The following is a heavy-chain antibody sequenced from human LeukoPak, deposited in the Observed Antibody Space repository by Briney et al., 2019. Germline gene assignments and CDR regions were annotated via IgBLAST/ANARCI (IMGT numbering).Heavy chain of an antibody. CDR2: IRSKANSYAT. D-gene: IGHD5-24*01. V-gene: IGHV3-73*01. CDR1: GFTFSGSA. Sequence: GGSLKLSCAASGFTFSGSAMHWVRQASGKGLEWVGRIRSKANSYATANAASVKGRFTISRDDSKNTAYLQMNSLKTEDTAVYYCSSSDGPDYYYYYYMDVWGKGTTVTVSS. CDR3: SSSDGPDYYYYYYMDV. J-gene: IGHJ6*03.